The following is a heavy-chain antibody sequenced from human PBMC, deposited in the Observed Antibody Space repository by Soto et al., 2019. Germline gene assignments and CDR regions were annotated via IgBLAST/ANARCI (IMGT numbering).Heavy chain of an antibody. CDR1: GFSLSTSGVG. J-gene: IGHJ6*02. Sequence: QITLKESGPTLVKPTQTLTLTCTFSGFSLSTSGVGVGWIRQPPGKALEWLALIYWDDDKRYSPSLRSRLTISKDTSKSQVVLTIANMDPVDTATYYCIQSRCGGDCLQSYASHYYYGMDVWGQGTTVTVSS. V-gene: IGHV2-5*02. CDR2: IYWDDDK. D-gene: IGHD2-21*02. CDR3: IQSRCGGDCLQSYASHYYYGMDV.